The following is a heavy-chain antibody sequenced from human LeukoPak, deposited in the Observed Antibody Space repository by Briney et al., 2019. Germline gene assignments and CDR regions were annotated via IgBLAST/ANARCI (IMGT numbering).Heavy chain of an antibody. V-gene: IGHV4-59*08. CDR3: ARHRAASGTDY. D-gene: IGHD6-13*01. Sequence: PSETLSLTCTVSGGSISSYYWSWIRQPPGKGLEWIGYIYYSRGTNYNPSLNSRVTISVDTSKNQFSLKVSSVTAADTAVYYCARHRAASGTDYWGQGTLVTVSS. J-gene: IGHJ4*02. CDR1: GGSISSYY. CDR2: IYYSRGT.